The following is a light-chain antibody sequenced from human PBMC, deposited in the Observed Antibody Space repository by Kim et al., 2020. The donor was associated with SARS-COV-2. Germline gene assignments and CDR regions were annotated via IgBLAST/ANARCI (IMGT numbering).Light chain of an antibody. J-gene: IGKJ4*01. CDR2: GAS. Sequence: IQLTQSPSSLSAPVGDRVTITCRASQGITSYLAWFQQKPGKAPKLLIYGASTLHSGVPSRFSGSGSGTEFTLTISSLQPEDSATYYCQQLSRYPLTFGGGTKVDIK. V-gene: IGKV1-9*01. CDR3: QQLSRYPLT. CDR1: QGITSY.